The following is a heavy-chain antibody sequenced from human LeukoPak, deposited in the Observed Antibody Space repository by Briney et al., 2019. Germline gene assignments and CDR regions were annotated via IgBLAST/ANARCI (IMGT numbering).Heavy chain of an antibody. J-gene: IGHJ5*02. CDR1: GGTLSSYT. CDR2: IIPLLGIA. D-gene: IGHD2-2*02. CDR3: AAEGEIVIVPVAISRHNWFDP. V-gene: IGHV1-69*02. Sequence: SVKLSCKPSGGTLSSYTISWVRQAAGHGLETMGNIIPLLGIANYAQKLQGRVTITADKSTSTAYLELSSLRSEDTAVYYCAAEGEIVIVPVAISRHNWFDPWGQGTLVTVSS.